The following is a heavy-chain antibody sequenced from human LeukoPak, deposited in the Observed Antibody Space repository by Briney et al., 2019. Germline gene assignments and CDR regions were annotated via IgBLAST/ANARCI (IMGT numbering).Heavy chain of an antibody. D-gene: IGHD3-22*01. CDR1: GGSISGDSYY. CDR2: IYTPGNT. V-gene: IGHV4-61*02. J-gene: IGHJ4*02. Sequence: SPQTLPLTCIVSGGSISGDSYYWSWIRQPAGKGLEWIGRIYTPGNTNYNPSLKSRVTISVDTSKNQCSLKVSSVTAADTAVYYCARVPYYYGSRHPDYWGQGTLVTVSS. CDR3: ARVPYYYGSRHPDY.